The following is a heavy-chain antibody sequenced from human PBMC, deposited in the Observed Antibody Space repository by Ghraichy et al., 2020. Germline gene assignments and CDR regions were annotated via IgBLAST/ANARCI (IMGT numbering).Heavy chain of an antibody. J-gene: IGHJ4*02. CDR2: IYTSGST. Sequence: SQTLSLTCTVSGGSISSYYWSWIRQPPGKGLEWIGYIYTSGSTNYNPSLKSRVTISVDTSKNQFSLKLSSVTAADTAVYYCASSSRLVYYDFWSGYYTGGDYFDYWGQGTLVTVSS. CDR3: ASSSRLVYYDFWSGYYTGGDYFDY. V-gene: IGHV4-4*09. D-gene: IGHD3-3*01. CDR1: GGSISSYY.